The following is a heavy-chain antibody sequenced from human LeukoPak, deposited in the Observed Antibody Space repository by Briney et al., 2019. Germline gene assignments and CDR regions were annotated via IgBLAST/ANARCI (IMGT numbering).Heavy chain of an antibody. V-gene: IGHV3-30*18. D-gene: IGHD6-19*01. J-gene: IGHJ4*02. CDR3: AKDLRGYSSGWPADY. CDR1: GFTFSTYG. Sequence: GGSLRLSCAASGFTFSTYGMYWVRQAPGKGLEWAAIISYDGNDKYYADSVKGRFSISRDNSRNTLYLQMSSLKPEDTAVYYCAKDLRGYSSGWPADYWGQGTLATVSS. CDR2: ISYDGNDK.